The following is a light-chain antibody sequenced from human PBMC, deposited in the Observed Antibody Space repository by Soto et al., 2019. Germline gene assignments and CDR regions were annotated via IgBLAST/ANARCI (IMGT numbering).Light chain of an antibody. J-gene: IGLJ1*01. CDR3: CSYAGSYTFYV. CDR2: DVS. V-gene: IGLV2-11*01. CDR1: TSDVGGYNY. Sequence: QSALTQPRSVSGSPGQSVTISCTGTTSDVGGYNYVSWYQQHPGKAPKLMIYDVSQRPSGVPDRFSGSKFGNTASLSISGLQAEDEADYYCCSYAGSYTFYVFGTGTKLTVL.